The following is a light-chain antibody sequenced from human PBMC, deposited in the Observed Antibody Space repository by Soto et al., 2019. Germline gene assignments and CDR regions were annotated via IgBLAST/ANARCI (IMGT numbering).Light chain of an antibody. CDR1: QSFSTY. CDR2: GIS. V-gene: IGKV1-39*01. J-gene: IGKJ5*01. Sequence: DFLMTQSPSSLSASLGDRATITCRASQSFSTYLAWYQQKPGKVPQLLISGISSLQSGVPSRFSGSGSGTDFTLTISSLQPEDFATYYCQQSYSTCTFGQGTRLE. CDR3: QQSYSTCT.